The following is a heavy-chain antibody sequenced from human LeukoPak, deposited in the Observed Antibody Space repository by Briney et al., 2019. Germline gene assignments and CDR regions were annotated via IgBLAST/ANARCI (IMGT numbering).Heavy chain of an antibody. CDR2: ISSSGGST. Sequence: TPGGSLRLSCAASELTVRNNYMTWVRQAPGKGLEWVSGISSSGGSTYYADSVKGRSTISRDNAKNSLYLQMNSLRAEDTAVYYCARQQWLDGAYYFDYWGQGTLVTVSS. CDR1: ELTVRNNY. D-gene: IGHD6-19*01. V-gene: IGHV3-69-1*01. J-gene: IGHJ4*02. CDR3: ARQQWLDGAYYFDY.